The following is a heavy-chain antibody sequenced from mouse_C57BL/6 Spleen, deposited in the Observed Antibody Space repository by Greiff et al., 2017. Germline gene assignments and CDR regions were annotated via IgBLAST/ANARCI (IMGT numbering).Heavy chain of an antibody. CDR2: INPSNGGT. D-gene: IGHD2-2*01. CDR1: GYTFTSYW. CDR3: ARIYYGYDDWYFDV. V-gene: IGHV1-53*01. J-gene: IGHJ1*03. Sequence: VQLKQPGTELVKPGASVKLSCKASGYTFTSYWMHWVKQRPGQGLEWIGNINPSNGGTNYNEKFKSKATLTVDKSSSTAYMQLSSLTSEDSAVYYCARIYYGYDDWYFDVWGTGTTVTVSS.